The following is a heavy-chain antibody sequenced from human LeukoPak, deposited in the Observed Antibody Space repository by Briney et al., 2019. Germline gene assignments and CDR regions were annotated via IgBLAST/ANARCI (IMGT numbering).Heavy chain of an antibody. CDR3: ARTEYAYDSSGYFGVDWFDP. V-gene: IGHV4-59*01. Sequence: PSETLSLTCAVYGGSFSGYYWSWIRQPPGKGLEWIGYIYYSGSTNYNPSLKSRVTISVDTSKNQFSLKLSSVTAADTAVYYCARTEYAYDSSGYFGVDWFDPWGQGTLVTVSS. CDR2: IYYSGST. D-gene: IGHD3-22*01. CDR1: GGSFSGYY. J-gene: IGHJ5*02.